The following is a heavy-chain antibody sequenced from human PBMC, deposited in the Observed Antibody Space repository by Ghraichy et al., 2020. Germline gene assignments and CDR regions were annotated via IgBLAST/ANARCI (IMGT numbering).Heavy chain of an antibody. CDR2: IRYDESNI. V-gene: IGHV3-30*02. J-gene: IGHJ6*03. Sequence: GGSLRLSCAASGFSFSRFGLYWVRQAPGKGLDWVAFIRYDESNIFYGDSVEGRFSISRDISKNTVYLHMYGLRPEDSAVYYCARDLYDHYMDVWGKGTAVTVSS. CDR3: ARDLYDHYMDV. CDR1: GFSFSRFG.